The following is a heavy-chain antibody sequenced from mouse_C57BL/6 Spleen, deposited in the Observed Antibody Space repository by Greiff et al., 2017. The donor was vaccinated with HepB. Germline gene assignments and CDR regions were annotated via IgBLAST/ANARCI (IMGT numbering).Heavy chain of an antibody. CDR3: ARRGIYYGNYDWFAY. CDR2: IDPSDSYT. J-gene: IGHJ3*01. Sequence: VQLQQSGAELVMPGASVKLSCKASGYTFTSYWMHWVKQRPGQGLEWIGEIDPSDSYTNYNQKFKGKSTLTVDKSSSTAYMQLSSLTSEDSAVYYCARRGIYYGNYDWFAYWGQRTLVTVSA. CDR1: GYTFTSYW. V-gene: IGHV1-69*01. D-gene: IGHD2-1*01.